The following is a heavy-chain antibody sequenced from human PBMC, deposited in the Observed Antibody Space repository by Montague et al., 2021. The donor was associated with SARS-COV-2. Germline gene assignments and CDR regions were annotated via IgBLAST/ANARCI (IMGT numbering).Heavy chain of an antibody. J-gene: IGHJ4*02. CDR1: GFTSGFIFRKVA. Sequence: SLRLSCAVSGFTSGFIFRKVAMSWVRQAPGKGLEWVSAIGGSGDTYYADSVKGRFAISRDNSKNTLYLQMNSLRADDTAVYYCAKEMGHGRPFDYWGQGALVTVSS. CDR2: IGGSGDT. CDR3: AKEMGHGRPFDY. V-gene: IGHV3-23*01. D-gene: IGHD2-15*01.